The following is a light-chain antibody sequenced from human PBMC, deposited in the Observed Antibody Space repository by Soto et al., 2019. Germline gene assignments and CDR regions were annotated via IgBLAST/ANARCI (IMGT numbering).Light chain of an antibody. J-gene: IGKJ1*01. CDR1: QSISSSK. Sequence: EIVMTQSPATLSVSPGESATPSCRASQSISSSKLAWYQQNPGQAPRLLMYGASNRATGIPARFSGSGSGTDFTLTTSRLEPEDFAVYYCQQYGSSGTFGQGTKVDIK. CDR2: GAS. CDR3: QQYGSSGT. V-gene: IGKV3-20*01.